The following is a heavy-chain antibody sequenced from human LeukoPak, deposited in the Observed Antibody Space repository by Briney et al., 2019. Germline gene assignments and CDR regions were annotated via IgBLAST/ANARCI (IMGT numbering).Heavy chain of an antibody. D-gene: IGHD2-2*01. CDR3: ARTAYCSSTSCYGAWFDP. V-gene: IGHV4-34*01. Sequence: SETLSLTCAVYGGPFSGYYWSWIRQPPGKGLEWIGEINHSGSTNYNPSLKSRDTISVDTSKNQFSLKLSSVTAADTAVYYCARTAYCSSTSCYGAWFDPWGQGTLVTVSS. J-gene: IGHJ5*02. CDR2: INHSGST. CDR1: GGPFSGYY.